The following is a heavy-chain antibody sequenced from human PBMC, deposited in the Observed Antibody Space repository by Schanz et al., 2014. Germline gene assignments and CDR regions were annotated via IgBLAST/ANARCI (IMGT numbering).Heavy chain of an antibody. V-gene: IGHV4-31*03. CDR2: ISYSGST. Sequence: QVQLQESGPGLVKPSQTLSLTCTVSGGSVSSGGDYWSWIRQHPGKGLEWIGFISYSGSTYYNPSLKSRVTISVDTSKNQFTLSLSSAAAADTAVYYCARDRGHGDLPGDIWGQGTMVTVSS. CDR3: ARDRGHGDLPGDI. J-gene: IGHJ3*02. D-gene: IGHD4-17*01. CDR1: GGSVSSGGDY.